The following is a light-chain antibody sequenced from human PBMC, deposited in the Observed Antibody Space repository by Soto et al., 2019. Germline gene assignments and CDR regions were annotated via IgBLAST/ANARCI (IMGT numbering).Light chain of an antibody. Sequence: QSVLTQPPSASGSPGQSVTISCTGNSNDVGHSSFISWYQQHPGKCPKLIMYEVSKRPSGVPDRFSGSKSGNTASLSVSGLQDEDEADYFCNAQADNGKHVFGTGTKLTVL. CDR2: EVS. J-gene: IGLJ1*01. V-gene: IGLV2-8*01. CDR3: NAQADNGKHV. CDR1: SNDVGHSSF.